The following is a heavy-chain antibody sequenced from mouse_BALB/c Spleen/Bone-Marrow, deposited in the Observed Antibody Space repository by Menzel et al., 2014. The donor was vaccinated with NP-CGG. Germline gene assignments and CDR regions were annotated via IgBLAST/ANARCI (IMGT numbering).Heavy chain of an antibody. CDR2: INPSNGRT. D-gene: IGHD2-3*01. CDR3: ARASWLLRYYYAMDY. V-gene: IGHV1S81*02. J-gene: IGHJ4*01. Sequence: VKLVESGAELVKPGASVKLSCKASGYTFTSYWMHWVKQRPGQGLGWIGEINPSNGRTNYNEKFKSKATLTVDKSSSTAYMQLSSLTSEDSAVYYCARASWLLRYYYAMDYWGQGTSVTVSS. CDR1: GYTFTSYW.